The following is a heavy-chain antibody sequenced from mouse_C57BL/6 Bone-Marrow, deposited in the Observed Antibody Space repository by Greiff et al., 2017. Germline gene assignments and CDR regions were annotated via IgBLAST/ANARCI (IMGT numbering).Heavy chain of an antibody. CDR1: GYTFTSYW. Sequence: VQLQQPGAELVRPGTSVKLSCKASGYTFTSYWMHWVQQRHGQGLEWLGVIDPSDSYTNYNQKFKGKAPLTVDTSSSTAYMQLIILTSEDSSVYYCARWRYDYDGAWFAYWGQGTLVTVSA. CDR2: IDPSDSYT. D-gene: IGHD2-4*01. CDR3: ARWRYDYDGAWFAY. V-gene: IGHV1-59*01. J-gene: IGHJ3*01.